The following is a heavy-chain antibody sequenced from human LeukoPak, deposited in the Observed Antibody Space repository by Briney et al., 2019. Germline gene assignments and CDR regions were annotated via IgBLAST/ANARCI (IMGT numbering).Heavy chain of an antibody. V-gene: IGHV1-2*02. CDR3: ARLTVVVPAAMDY. CDR2: INPNSGGT. Sequence: GASVKVSCKASGYTFTGYFMHWVRQAPGQGLEWMGWINPNSGGTNYAQKFQGRVTMTSDTSISTAYMELSRLRSDDTAVYYCARLTVVVPAAMDYWGQGTLVTVSS. D-gene: IGHD2-2*01. CDR1: GYTFTGYF. J-gene: IGHJ4*02.